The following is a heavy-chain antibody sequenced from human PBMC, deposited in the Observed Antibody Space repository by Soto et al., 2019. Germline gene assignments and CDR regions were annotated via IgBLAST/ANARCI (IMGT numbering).Heavy chain of an antibody. CDR2: IHYSQST. Sequence: ASETLSLTCTVSGGSISSSSYYWGWIRQPPGKGLEYIGSIHYSQSTYYNPSLKSRFSISVDTSKNQFSLKLSSVTAADTAVYYCARHAKGYYASGSYNYWFAPWGQGTLVTVSS. CDR3: ARHAKGYYASGSYNYWFAP. V-gene: IGHV4-39*01. D-gene: IGHD3-10*01. CDR1: GGSISSSSYY. J-gene: IGHJ5*02.